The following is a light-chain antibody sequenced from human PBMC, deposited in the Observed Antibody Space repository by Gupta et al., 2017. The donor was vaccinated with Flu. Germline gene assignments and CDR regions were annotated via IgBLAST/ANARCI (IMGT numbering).Light chain of an antibody. CDR3: QQYRGFWT. V-gene: IGKV1-5*03. CDR2: EAS. CDR1: QSLYRY. Sequence: DIQMTQSPSTLSASIGDRVTITCRASQSLYRYLAWYQQKPGKAPKLLIYEASNLESGVPSRFSGSGSGTEFSLTINSLQPDDFATYYCQQYRGFWTFGQGTKVEI. J-gene: IGKJ1*01.